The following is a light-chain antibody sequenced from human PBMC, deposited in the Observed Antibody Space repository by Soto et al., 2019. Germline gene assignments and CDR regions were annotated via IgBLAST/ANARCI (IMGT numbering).Light chain of an antibody. CDR1: QSVSSN. V-gene: IGKV3-15*01. CDR3: QQENNLPRT. Sequence: EIVMTQSPATLSVSPGERATLSCRASQSVSSNLAWYQQKPGQAPRLLIYGASTRATGIPARFSGSGSGREVXPXIMSLQSEDFAVYYCQQENNLPRTFGQGTKVEIK. J-gene: IGKJ1*01. CDR2: GAS.